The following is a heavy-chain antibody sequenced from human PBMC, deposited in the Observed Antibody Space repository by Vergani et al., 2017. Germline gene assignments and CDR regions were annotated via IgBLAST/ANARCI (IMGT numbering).Heavy chain of an antibody. CDR3: ARATNFHSDNDSRVYYYYYMDV. V-gene: IGHV3-72*01. CDR2: SRNKANSYTT. J-gene: IGHJ6*03. D-gene: IGHD2/OR15-2a*01. CDR1: GFTLSDHY. Sequence: EVQLVESGGGLVQPGGSLRLSCAVSGFTLSDHYMDWVRQAPGKGLEWVGRSRNKANSYTTEYAASVKGRFSISRDDSKNSLHLQMNSLEIEDSALYYCARATNFHSDNDSRVYYYYYMDVWGKGTTVTVSS.